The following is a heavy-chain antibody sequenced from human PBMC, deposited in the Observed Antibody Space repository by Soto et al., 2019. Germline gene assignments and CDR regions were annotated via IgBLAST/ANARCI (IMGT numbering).Heavy chain of an antibody. Sequence: PGESLKISCKGSGYSFTSYWIGWVRQMPGKGLEWMGIIYPGDSDTRYSPSFQGQVTISADKSISTAYLQWSSLKASDTAMYYCSRHSAGYYDSSGYYYYYYGMDVWGQGTTVTVSS. V-gene: IGHV5-51*01. CDR1: GYSFTSYW. CDR3: SRHSAGYYDSSGYYYYYYGMDV. CDR2: IYPGDSDT. D-gene: IGHD3-22*01. J-gene: IGHJ6*02.